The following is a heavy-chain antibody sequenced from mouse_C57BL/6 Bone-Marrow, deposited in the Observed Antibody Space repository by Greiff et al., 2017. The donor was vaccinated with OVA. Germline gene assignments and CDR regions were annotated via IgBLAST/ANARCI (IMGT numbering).Heavy chain of an antibody. CDR1: GYAFSSSW. Sequence: QVQLQQSGPELVKPGASVKISCKASGYAFSSSWMNWVKQRPGKGLEWIGRIYPGDGDTNYNGKFKGKATLTADKSASTAYMQLSSLTSEDSAVYFCARDGYDGYWGQGTTLTVSS. V-gene: IGHV1-82*01. CDR2: IYPGDGDT. J-gene: IGHJ2*01. CDR3: ARDGYDGY. D-gene: IGHD2-2*01.